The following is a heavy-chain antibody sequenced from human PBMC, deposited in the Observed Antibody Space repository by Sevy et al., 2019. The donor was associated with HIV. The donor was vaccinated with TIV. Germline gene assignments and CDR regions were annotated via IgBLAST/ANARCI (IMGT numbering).Heavy chain of an antibody. V-gene: IGHV3-23*01. J-gene: IGHJ4*02. D-gene: IGHD3-3*01. Sequence: GGSLRLSCAASGFTFSSYAMSWVRQAPGKGLEWVSAISGSGGSTYYADSVKGRFTISRDNTKNTLYLQMNSLRAEDTAVYYCAKEHRSYYVFWSGYYGYYFDYWGQGTLVTVSS. CDR2: ISGSGGST. CDR3: AKEHRSYYVFWSGYYGYYFDY. CDR1: GFTFSSYA.